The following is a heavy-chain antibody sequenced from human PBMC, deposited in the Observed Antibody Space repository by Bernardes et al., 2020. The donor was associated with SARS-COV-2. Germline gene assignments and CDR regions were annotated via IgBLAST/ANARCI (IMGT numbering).Heavy chain of an antibody. V-gene: IGHV3-30*18. CDR2: ISDDGTNK. Sequence: GGSLKLFCASSGFTFSRYGMNWVRQAPGKGLEWVALISDDGTNKYYEASVKGRFTISRDNSKNTLFLQMNSLGAEDTGIYFCAKGGFGEVLSHFDSWGPGTLVTVSS. D-gene: IGHD3-10*01. CDR3: AKGGFGEVLSHFDS. CDR1: GFTFSRYG. J-gene: IGHJ4*02.